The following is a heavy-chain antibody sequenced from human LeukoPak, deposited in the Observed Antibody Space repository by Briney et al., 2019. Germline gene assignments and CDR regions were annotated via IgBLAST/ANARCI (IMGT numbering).Heavy chain of an antibody. CDR3: TREARAGNWFDP. Sequence: GASVKVSCKASGYSFSDYYIHWLRQAPGQGLEWMGWINPDSGGTNYAQRFQGRVTMTRDTSITTVYMELSRLRSDDTAVFYCTREARAGNWFDPWGQGTPVTVSS. CDR2: INPDSGGT. D-gene: IGHD5-12*01. J-gene: IGHJ5*02. V-gene: IGHV1-2*02. CDR1: GYSFSDYY.